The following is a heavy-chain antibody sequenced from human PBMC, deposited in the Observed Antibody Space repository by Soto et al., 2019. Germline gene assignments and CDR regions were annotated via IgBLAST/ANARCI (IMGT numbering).Heavy chain of an antibody. D-gene: IGHD1-26*01. CDR2: ISGSGVST. CDR1: GFTFSSYA. Sequence: GGSLRLSCAASGFTFSSYAMSWVRQAPGKGLEWVSAISGSGVSTYYADSVKGRSTISRDNSKNTLYLQMNSLRAEDPAVYDCAKSRDKVGADAFDIWGQGTMVTVSS. V-gene: IGHV3-23*01. J-gene: IGHJ3*02. CDR3: AKSRDKVGADAFDI.